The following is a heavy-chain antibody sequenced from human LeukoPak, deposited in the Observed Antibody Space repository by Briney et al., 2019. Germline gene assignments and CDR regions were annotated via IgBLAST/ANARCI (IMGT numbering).Heavy chain of an antibody. Sequence: GGSLRLSCAASGFTFSSYEMNWVRQAPGKGLEWVSYISSSGSTIYYADSVKGRCTISRDNAKNSLYLQMNSLRAEDTAVYFCARGGVDYYGSGTYYLMYYFDYWGQGTLVTVSS. D-gene: IGHD3-10*01. J-gene: IGHJ4*02. CDR3: ARGGVDYYGSGTYYLMYYFDY. CDR2: ISSSGSTI. V-gene: IGHV3-48*03. CDR1: GFTFSSYE.